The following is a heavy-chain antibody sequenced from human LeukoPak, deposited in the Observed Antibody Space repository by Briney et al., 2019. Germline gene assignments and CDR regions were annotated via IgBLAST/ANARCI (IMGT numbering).Heavy chain of an antibody. Sequence: GGSLRPSCAASGFTFSSYAMSWVRQAPGKGLEWVSAISGSGGSTYYADSVKGRFTISRDNSKNTLYLQMNSLRAEDTAVYYCAKGPRGVVIATHFDYWGRGTLVTVSS. CDR2: ISGSGGST. CDR1: GFTFSSYA. D-gene: IGHD2-21*01. V-gene: IGHV3-23*01. J-gene: IGHJ4*02. CDR3: AKGPRGVVIATHFDY.